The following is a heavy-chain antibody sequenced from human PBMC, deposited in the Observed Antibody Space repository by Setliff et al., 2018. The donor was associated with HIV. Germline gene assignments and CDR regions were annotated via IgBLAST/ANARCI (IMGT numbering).Heavy chain of an antibody. CDR3: ARTRAPYFFDF. D-gene: IGHD1-26*01. V-gene: IGHV4-4*08. CDR1: GGSINSYY. J-gene: IGHJ4*02. CDR2: VSTSGST. Sequence: SETLSLTCTVSGGSINSYYWSWIRLPPGRGLEWIGYVSTSGSTKYNPSLKSRLTIFMDTSKSQLSLWLSSVTAADTATYYCARTRAPYFFDFWGQGAQVTVSS.